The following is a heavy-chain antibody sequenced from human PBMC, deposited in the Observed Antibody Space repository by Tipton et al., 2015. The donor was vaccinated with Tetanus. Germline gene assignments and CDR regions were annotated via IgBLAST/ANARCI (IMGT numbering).Heavy chain of an antibody. J-gene: IGHJ4*02. CDR2: IKRDGSEK. V-gene: IGHV3-7*01. Sequence: SLRLSCAASGFPFMTHYMSWVRQAPGKGLEWVASIKRDGSEKFYADSVKGRFTISRDNAENSLYLQVNSLKAEDTAVYYCARVNGGVRGVFDYWGQGTLVTVSS. D-gene: IGHD3-10*01. CDR1: GFPFMTHY. CDR3: ARVNGGVRGVFDY.